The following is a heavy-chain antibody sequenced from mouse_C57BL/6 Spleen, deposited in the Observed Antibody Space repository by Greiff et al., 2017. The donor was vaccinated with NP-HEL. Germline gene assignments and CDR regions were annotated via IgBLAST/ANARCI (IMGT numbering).Heavy chain of an antibody. J-gene: IGHJ1*03. CDR3: TTYGNSWYFDV. CDR1: GFTFSSYA. D-gene: IGHD2-10*02. V-gene: IGHV5-9-1*02. CDR2: ISSGGDYI. Sequence: EVKLVESGEGLVKPGGSLKLSCAASGFTFSSYAMSWVRQTPEKRLEWVAYISSGGDYIYYADTVKGRFTISRDNARNTLYLQMSSLKSEDAAMYYCTTYGNSWYFDVWGTGTTVTVSS.